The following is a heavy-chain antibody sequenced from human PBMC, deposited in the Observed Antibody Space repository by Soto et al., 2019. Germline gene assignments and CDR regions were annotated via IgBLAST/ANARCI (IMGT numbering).Heavy chain of an antibody. CDR1: GFTFSDFW. Sequence: PGGSLRLSCAASGFTFSDFWMSWVRQAPGKGLEWVANVKEDGSGKYYVDSVKGRFTISRDNAKDSLYLQMNSLRVEDTAVYYCARDRRWALDPGYDYWGQGTLVTVSS. J-gene: IGHJ4*02. D-gene: IGHD3-3*01. CDR2: VKEDGSGK. CDR3: ARDRRWALDPGYDY. V-gene: IGHV3-7*01.